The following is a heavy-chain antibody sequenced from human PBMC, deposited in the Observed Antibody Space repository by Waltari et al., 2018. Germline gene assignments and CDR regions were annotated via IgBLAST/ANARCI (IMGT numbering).Heavy chain of an antibody. CDR2: ISNSGGDT. Sequence: QLLESGGGLVQPGGSLRLSCSDSGLTFSLFAMSWVRQAPGKGLEWVSGISNSGGDTYYTDSVKGRFTISRDNSKKTLYLQMNSLRVEDTAVYYCAKDHGVAYWGQGTLVTVSS. CDR1: GLTFSLFA. D-gene: IGHD3-16*01. CDR3: AKDHGVAY. V-gene: IGHV3-23*01. J-gene: IGHJ4*02.